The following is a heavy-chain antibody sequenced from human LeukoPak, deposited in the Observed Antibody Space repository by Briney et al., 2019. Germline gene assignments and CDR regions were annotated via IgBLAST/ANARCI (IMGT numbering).Heavy chain of an antibody. CDR3: ASTAEGSDRIAAPLDY. J-gene: IGHJ4*02. V-gene: IGHV5-51*01. CDR1: GYNFTSYW. Sequence: GESLKISCKGSGYNFTSYWIGWVRQMPGKGLEWMGIIYPGDSDTRYSPSFQGQVTISADKSISTAYLQWSSLKASDTAMYYCASTAEGSDRIAAPLDYWGQGTLVTVSS. D-gene: IGHD6-6*01. CDR2: IYPGDSDT.